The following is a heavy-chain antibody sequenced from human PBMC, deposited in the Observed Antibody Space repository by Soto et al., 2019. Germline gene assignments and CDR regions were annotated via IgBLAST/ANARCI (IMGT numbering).Heavy chain of an antibody. CDR3: ARHIHNQGFEYYFDS. Sequence: QLQLQESGPGLVKPSETLSLTCNASGGSITSSGSAWGWIRQSPGKGLEWIGTIDYSWNIYYIPSLKSRITISVDPSKNQISLKLSSVTAADTAVYYCARHIHNQGFEYYFDSWGQGTLVTVSS. D-gene: IGHD1-1*01. CDR1: GGSITSSGSA. J-gene: IGHJ4*02. CDR2: IDYSWNI. V-gene: IGHV4-39*01.